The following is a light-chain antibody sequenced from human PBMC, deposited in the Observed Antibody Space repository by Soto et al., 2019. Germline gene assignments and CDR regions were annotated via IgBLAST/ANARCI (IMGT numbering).Light chain of an antibody. J-gene: IGLJ3*02. CDR1: SSDVGGYNY. V-gene: IGLV2-14*01. CDR2: EVS. Sequence: QSALTQPASVSGSPGQSITISCTGTSSDVGGYNYVSWYQQHPAKAPKLMIYEVSNRPSGVSHRFSGSKSGNTASLTISGLQAEDEAVYYCFSYTTSSTLVFGGGTKLTVL. CDR3: FSYTTSSTLV.